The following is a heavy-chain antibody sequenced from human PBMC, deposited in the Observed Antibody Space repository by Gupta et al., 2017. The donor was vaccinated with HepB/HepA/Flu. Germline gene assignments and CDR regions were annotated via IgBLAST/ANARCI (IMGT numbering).Heavy chain of an antibody. V-gene: IGHV1-69*04. CDR1: GGTFSSYA. CDR3: ASSGGYSGYDYDY. D-gene: IGHD5-12*01. J-gene: IGHJ4*02. CDR2: IIPILGIA. Sequence: QVQLVQSGAEVKKPGSSVKVSCKASGGTFSSYAISWVRQAPGQGLEWMGRIIPILGIANYAQKFQGRVTITADKSTSTAYMELSRLRSEDTAVYYCASSGGYSGYDYDYWGQGTLVTVSS.